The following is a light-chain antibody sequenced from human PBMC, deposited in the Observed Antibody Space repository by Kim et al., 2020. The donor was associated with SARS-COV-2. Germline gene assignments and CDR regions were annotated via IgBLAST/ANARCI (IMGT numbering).Light chain of an antibody. Sequence: SYELTQPPSVSVSPGQTAIITCSGDKLGNKYASWYQQKPGQSPVLVIYHNTKRPSGIPERFSGSNSGNTATLTISGTQAMDEADYYCQAWDSSTYVFGTGTKVTVL. CDR2: HNT. V-gene: IGLV3-1*01. CDR3: QAWDSSTYV. J-gene: IGLJ1*01. CDR1: KLGNKY.